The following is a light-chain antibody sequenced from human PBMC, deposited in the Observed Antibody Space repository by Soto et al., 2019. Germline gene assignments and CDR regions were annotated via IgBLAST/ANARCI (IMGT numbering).Light chain of an antibody. CDR3: AAWDDSTKSHV. CDR2: YDD. V-gene: IGLV1-36*01. Sequence: QSVLTQPPSVSGSPRQSVTISCSGISSNIGSNAVNWYQQFPGKAPKLLIYYDDLLASGVSARFSGSKSGTSASLAISGLQSEDEADYYCAAWDDSTKSHVFGTGTKVTVL. J-gene: IGLJ1*01. CDR1: SSNIGSNA.